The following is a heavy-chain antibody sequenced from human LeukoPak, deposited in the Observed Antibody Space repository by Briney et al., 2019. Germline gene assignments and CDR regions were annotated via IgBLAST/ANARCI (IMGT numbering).Heavy chain of an antibody. V-gene: IGHV1-46*01. J-gene: IGHJ6*03. Sequence: ASVKVSCKASGYTFTSYGISWVRQAPGQGLEWMGIINPSGGSTSYAQKFQGRVTVTADESTSTAYMELSSLRSEDTAVYYCARAYGDYNNGPHYYYYYMDVWGKGTTVTISS. CDR2: INPSGGST. CDR3: ARAYGDYNNGPHYYYYYMDV. CDR1: GYTFTSYG. D-gene: IGHD4-17*01.